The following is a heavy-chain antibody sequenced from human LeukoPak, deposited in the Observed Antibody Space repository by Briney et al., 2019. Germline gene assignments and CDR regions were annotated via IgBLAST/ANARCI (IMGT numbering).Heavy chain of an antibody. CDR1: AGSVKTYY. V-gene: IGHV4-59*02. CDR3: AGDPYNYKWFHI. J-gene: IGHJ5*02. CDR2: IYHSGVT. Sequence: SETLSLTCTVSAGSVKTYYWNWIRQPPRKGLEWIGYIYHSGVTNSNPSLKSRVTISVDTSKSQFSLKLSSVTAADTAVYYCAGDPYNYKWFHIWGQGTLVTVSS. D-gene: IGHD1-20*01.